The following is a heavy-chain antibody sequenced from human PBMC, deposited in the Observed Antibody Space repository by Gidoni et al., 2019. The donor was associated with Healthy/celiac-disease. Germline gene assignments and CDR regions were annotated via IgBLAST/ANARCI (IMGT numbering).Heavy chain of an antibody. CDR1: GGSFSGYY. CDR2: INHSGST. V-gene: IGHV4-34*01. Sequence: QVQLQQWGAGLLKPSETLSLTCAVYGGSFSGYYWSWIRQPPGKGLEWIGEINHSGSTNYNPSLKSRVTISVDTSKNQFSLKLSSVTAADTAVYYCARGSIAAGYYYYGMDVWGQGTTVTVSS. J-gene: IGHJ6*02. D-gene: IGHD6-13*01. CDR3: ARGSIAAGYYYYGMDV.